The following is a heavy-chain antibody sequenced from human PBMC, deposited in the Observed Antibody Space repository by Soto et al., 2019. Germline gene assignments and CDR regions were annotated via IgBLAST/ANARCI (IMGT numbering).Heavy chain of an antibody. D-gene: IGHD3-10*01. V-gene: IGHV4-31*03. CDR2: IYYSGST. Sequence: QVQLQESGPGLVKPSQTLSLTCTVSGGSISSGGYYWSWIRQHPGKGLEWIGYIYYSGSTYYNPSLKSRVTISVDTSKNQFSLKLSSVTAADTAVYYCARDLYYGSGSYYNIDGYYYGMDVWGQGTTVTVSS. CDR3: ARDLYYGSGSYYNIDGYYYGMDV. CDR1: GGSISSGGYY. J-gene: IGHJ6*02.